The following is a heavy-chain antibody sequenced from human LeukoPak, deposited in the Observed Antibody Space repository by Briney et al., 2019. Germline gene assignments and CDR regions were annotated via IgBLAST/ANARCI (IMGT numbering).Heavy chain of an antibody. Sequence: PSETLSLTCTVPGGSISSYYWSWIRQPPGKGLEWIGYIYYSGSTNYNPSLKSRVTISVDTSKNQFSLKLSSVTAADTAVYYCARIPITMVRGVIIPDAFDIWGQGTMVTVSS. CDR1: GGSISSYY. V-gene: IGHV4-59*08. J-gene: IGHJ3*02. CDR3: ARIPITMVRGVIIPDAFDI. D-gene: IGHD3-10*01. CDR2: IYYSGST.